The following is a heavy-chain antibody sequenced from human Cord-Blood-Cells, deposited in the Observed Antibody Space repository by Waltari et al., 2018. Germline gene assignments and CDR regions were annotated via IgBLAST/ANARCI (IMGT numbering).Heavy chain of an antibody. D-gene: IGHD1-26*01. CDR3: TAHLGIVGATDAFDI. J-gene: IGHJ3*02. CDR1: GFTFSNAW. Sequence: EVQLVESGGGLVKPGGSLRLSCAASGFTFSNAWMSWVRQAPGKGLEWVGRIKSKTDGVTTDYAAPVKGRFTISRDDSKNTLYLQMNSLKTEDTAVYYCTAHLGIVGATDAFDIWGQGTMVTVSS. V-gene: IGHV3-15*01. CDR2: IKSKTDGVTT.